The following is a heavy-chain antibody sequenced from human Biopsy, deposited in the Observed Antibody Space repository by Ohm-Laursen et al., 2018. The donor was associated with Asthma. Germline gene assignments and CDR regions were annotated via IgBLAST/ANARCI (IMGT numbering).Heavy chain of an antibody. CDR3: VRAVRNEQWLAPFDY. D-gene: IGHD6-19*01. J-gene: IGHJ4*02. CDR1: YGSITSGGYY. Sequence: SDTLSLTCTVSYGSITSGGYYWTWIRQHPGKGLEWIGYVFYGGATNYNPSLKSRVTISVDTSKNQFFLRLSSVTAADTAIYYCVRAVRNEQWLAPFDYWGQGKPVTVSS. V-gene: IGHV4-61*08. CDR2: VFYGGAT.